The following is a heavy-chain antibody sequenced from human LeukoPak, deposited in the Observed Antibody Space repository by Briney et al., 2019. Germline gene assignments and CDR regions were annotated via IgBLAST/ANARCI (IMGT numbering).Heavy chain of an antibody. CDR3: ARGCSGGSCYESKFDP. CDR1: GFTVSSNY. J-gene: IGHJ5*02. V-gene: IGHV3-66*01. D-gene: IGHD2-15*01. Sequence: GGSLRLSCAASGFTVSSNYMSWVRQAPGKGLEWVSVIYSGGSTYYADSVKGRFTISRDKSKNTLYLQMNSLRAEDTAVYYCARGCSGGSCYESKFDPWGQGTLVTVSS. CDR2: IYSGGST.